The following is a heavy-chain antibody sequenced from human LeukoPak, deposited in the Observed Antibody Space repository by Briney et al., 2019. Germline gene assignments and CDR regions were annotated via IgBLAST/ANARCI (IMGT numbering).Heavy chain of an antibody. V-gene: IGHV3-64*01. CDR2: ISSNGGSI. Sequence: PGGSLRLSCAASGFTFSDYAMHLVRQAPRKELEYVSVISSNGGSIHYANSVKGRFTISRDNSKNTLYLQMDSLRAEDMAVYYCGRDTCGCGSGWHLFWYFDLWGRGTGVSVSS. CDR1: GFTFSDYA. J-gene: IGHJ2*01. D-gene: IGHD6-19*01. CDR3: GRDTCGCGSGWHLFWYFDL.